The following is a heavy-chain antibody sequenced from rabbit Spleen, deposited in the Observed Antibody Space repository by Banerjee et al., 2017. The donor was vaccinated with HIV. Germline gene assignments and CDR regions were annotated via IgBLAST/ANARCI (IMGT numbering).Heavy chain of an antibody. Sequence: QSLEESGGDLVKPGESLTLTCTASGFSFSSVHWIYWVRQAPGKGLEWIGTIYAGSTGTTDYASWAKGRFTISKTSSTTVTLQMTSLTAADTAAYFCARNFDLWGPGTLVTVS. V-gene: IGHV1S40*01. CDR2: IYAGSTGTT. CDR1: GFSFSSVHW. J-gene: IGHJ4*01. CDR3: ARNFDL.